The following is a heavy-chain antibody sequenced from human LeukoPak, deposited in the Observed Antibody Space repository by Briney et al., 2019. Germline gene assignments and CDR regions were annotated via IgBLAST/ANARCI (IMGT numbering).Heavy chain of an antibody. J-gene: IGHJ4*02. Sequence: GGSLRLSCAASGFTFSSYAVHWVRQAPGKGLEWVAVISYDGSNKYYADSVKGRFTISRDNSKNTLYLQMNSLRAEDTAVYYCASLYSSSWYYFDYWGQGTLVTVSS. CDR2: ISYDGSNK. CDR1: GFTFSSYA. CDR3: ASLYSSSWYYFDY. D-gene: IGHD6-13*01. V-gene: IGHV3-30-3*01.